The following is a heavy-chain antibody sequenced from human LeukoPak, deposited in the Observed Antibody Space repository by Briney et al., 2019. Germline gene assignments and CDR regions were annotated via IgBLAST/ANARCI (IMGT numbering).Heavy chain of an antibody. J-gene: IGHJ4*02. CDR2: IYTSGST. CDR1: GGSISSGSYY. D-gene: IGHD3-3*01. Sequence: PSGTLSLTCAVSGGSISSGSYYWSWIRQPAGKGLEWIGRIYTSGSTNYNPSLKSRVTISVDTSKNQFSLKLSSVTAADTAVYYCARLRFLEWEGYYFDYWGQGTLVTVSS. CDR3: ARLRFLEWEGYYFDY. V-gene: IGHV4-61*02.